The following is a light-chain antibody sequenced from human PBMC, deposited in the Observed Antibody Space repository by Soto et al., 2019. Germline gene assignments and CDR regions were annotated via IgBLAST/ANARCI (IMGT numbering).Light chain of an antibody. V-gene: IGKV1-5*01. CDR3: QHYNIYPWT. CDR1: QTINNW. CDR2: HAS. Sequence: DIQMTQSPSTLSASIGDRVTITCRASQTINNWLAWYQQKPGKAPNLLIYHASNLQTGFPSRFSGSAFGTEFTLTISSLQPDDFASYYCQHYNIYPWTFGQGTKVEIK. J-gene: IGKJ1*01.